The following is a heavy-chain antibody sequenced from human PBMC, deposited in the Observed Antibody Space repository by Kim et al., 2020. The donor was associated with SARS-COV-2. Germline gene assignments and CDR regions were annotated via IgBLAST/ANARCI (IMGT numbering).Heavy chain of an antibody. D-gene: IGHD1-26*01. Sequence: GGSLRLSCAASGFTFSSYSMNWVRQAPGKGLEWVSSISSSSSYIYYADSVKGRFTISRDNAKNSLYLQMNSLRAEDTAVYYCASRWELSPDYYFDYWGQGTLVTVSS. CDR3: ASRWELSPDYYFDY. J-gene: IGHJ4*02. CDR1: GFTFSSYS. V-gene: IGHV3-21*01. CDR2: ISSSSSYI.